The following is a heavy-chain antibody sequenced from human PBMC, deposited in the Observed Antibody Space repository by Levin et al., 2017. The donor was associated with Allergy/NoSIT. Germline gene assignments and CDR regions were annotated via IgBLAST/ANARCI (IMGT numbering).Heavy chain of an antibody. Sequence: PGGSLRLSCAASGFTFSSYATSWVRQAPGKGLEWVSGISGSGGSTYYADSVKGRFTISRDNSKNTLYLQMNSLRAEDTAVYYCVKDVLLGIVVVTGAFDIWGQGTMVTVSS. CDR1: GFTFSSYA. V-gene: IGHV3-23*01. CDR3: VKDVLLGIVVVTGAFDI. J-gene: IGHJ3*02. D-gene: IGHD3-22*01. CDR2: ISGSGGST.